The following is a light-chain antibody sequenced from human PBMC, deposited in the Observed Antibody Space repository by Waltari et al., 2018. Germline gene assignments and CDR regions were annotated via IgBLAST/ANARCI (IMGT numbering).Light chain of an antibody. CDR2: DSS. CDR3: QQFNDFLG. Sequence: AVQLTQSPSSLSASVGDRVTVTWRASQGIRSAVAWYQQKPWKPPKLLIYDSSTLQSGVPPRFSGSGSGTDFTLTISSLQPEDFATYYCQQFNDFLGFGGGTKVEIK. V-gene: IGKV1D-13*01. CDR1: QGIRSA. J-gene: IGKJ4*01.